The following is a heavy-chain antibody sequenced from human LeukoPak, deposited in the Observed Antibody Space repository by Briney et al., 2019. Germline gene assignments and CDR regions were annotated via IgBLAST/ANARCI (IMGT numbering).Heavy chain of an antibody. CDR3: ARIGIVGAYNWFDP. V-gene: IGHV1-2*06. J-gene: IGHJ5*02. D-gene: IGHD1-26*01. CDR2: INPNSCGT. Sequence: GASVKVSCKASGYTFTGYYMHWVRQAPGQGLEWMGRINPNSCGTNYAQKFQGRVTMTRDTSISTAHMELSRLRSDDTAVYYCARIGIVGAYNWFDPWGQGTLVTVSS. CDR1: GYTFTGYY.